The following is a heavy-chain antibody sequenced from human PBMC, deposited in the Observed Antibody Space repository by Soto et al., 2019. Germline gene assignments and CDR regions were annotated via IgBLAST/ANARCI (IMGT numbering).Heavy chain of an antibody. CDR2: MNPNSGNT. CDR3: ARRAQQLAWFAP. J-gene: IGHJ5*02. D-gene: IGHD6-13*01. V-gene: IGHV1-8*01. Sequence: ASVKVSCKASGYTFTSYDINWVRQATGQGLEWMGWMNPNSGNTGYAQKFQGRVTMTRNTSISTAYMELSSLRSEDTAVYYCARRAQQLAWFAPWGQGTMVTVSS. CDR1: GYTFTSYD.